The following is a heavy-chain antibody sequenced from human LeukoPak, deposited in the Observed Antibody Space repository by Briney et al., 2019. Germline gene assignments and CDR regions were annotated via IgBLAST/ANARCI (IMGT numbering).Heavy chain of an antibody. D-gene: IGHD1-26*01. CDR2: IYYSGST. CDR3: ARDAVGAFDI. J-gene: IGHJ3*02. CDR1: GGSISSYY. V-gene: IGHV4-59*01. Sequence: SETLSLTCTVSGGSISSYYWSWIRQPPGKGLEWIGYIYYSGSTNYNPSLKSRVTISVDTSKNQFSLKLSSVTAADTAVYYCARDAVGAFDIWGQGTMVTVSS.